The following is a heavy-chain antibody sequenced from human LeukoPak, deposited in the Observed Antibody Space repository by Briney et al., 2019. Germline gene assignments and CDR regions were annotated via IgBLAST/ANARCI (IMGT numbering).Heavy chain of an antibody. CDR3: ARDGDAPMTDFDY. D-gene: IGHD2-21*02. CDR1: GFSLTGFP. J-gene: IGHJ4*02. CDR2: IKTDGSIT. Sequence: SGGSLRLSCGGSGFSLTGFPMSWIRQAPGKGLAWVSCIKTDGSITAYAGSVKGRFTISRDNAKNTLYLQMNSLRADDTAVYYCARDGDAPMTDFDYWGQGTLVTVSS. V-gene: IGHV3-74*01.